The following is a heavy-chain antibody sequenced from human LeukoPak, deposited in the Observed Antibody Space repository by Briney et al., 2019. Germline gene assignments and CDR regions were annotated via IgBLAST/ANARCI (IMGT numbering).Heavy chain of an antibody. CDR1: GFTFANYA. CDR2: ISGGGGDT. CDR3: VKAGGSSRYEHLGS. D-gene: IGHD5-24*01. J-gene: IGHJ5*02. Sequence: PGGSLRLSCAASGFTFANYAMSWVRQAPGKGLEWVSVISGGGGDTFYADSVKGRFTISRDNSKNTLNLQMNNLRAEDTAVYYCVKAGGSSRYEHLGSWGQGALVTVSS. V-gene: IGHV3-23*01.